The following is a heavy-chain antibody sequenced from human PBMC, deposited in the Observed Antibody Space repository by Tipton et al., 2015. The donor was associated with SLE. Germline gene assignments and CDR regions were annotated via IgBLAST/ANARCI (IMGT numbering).Heavy chain of an antibody. D-gene: IGHD3-22*01. V-gene: IGHV3-21*01. CDR2: ISSSSSYI. J-gene: IGHJ4*02. Sequence: SLRLSCAASGFTFSSYWMSWVRQAPGKGLEWVSFISSSSSYIYYADSVKGRFTISRDNAKNSLYLQMNSLRAEDTAVYYCARETYYYDTSGYYHHYFDYWGQGTLVTVSS. CDR3: ARETYYYDTSGYYHHYFDY. CDR1: GFTFSSYW.